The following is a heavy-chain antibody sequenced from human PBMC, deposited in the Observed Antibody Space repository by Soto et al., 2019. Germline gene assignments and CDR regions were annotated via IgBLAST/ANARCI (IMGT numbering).Heavy chain of an antibody. V-gene: IGHV4-31*02. CDR1: GGSISSGGYY. Sequence: SETLSLTCTVSGGSISSGGYYWSWIRQHPGKGLEWIGYIYYSGSTYYNPSLKSRVTISVDTSKNQFSLKLSSVTAAYTAVYYCASSTPLGYCSSTSCYPAGWGNWLDPCGQGPLVTVYS. J-gene: IGHJ5*02. CDR3: ASSTPLGYCSSTSCYPAGWGNWLDP. CDR2: IYYSGST. D-gene: IGHD2-2*01.